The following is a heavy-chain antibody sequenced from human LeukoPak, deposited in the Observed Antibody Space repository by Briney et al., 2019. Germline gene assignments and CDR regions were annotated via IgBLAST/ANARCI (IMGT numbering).Heavy chain of an antibody. CDR3: ARVYGDLAYYYYGMDV. CDR1: GFTFSSYS. J-gene: IGHJ6*02. V-gene: IGHV3-48*04. CDR2: ITGSGRTI. Sequence: PGGSLRLSCAASGFTFSSYSMSWVRQAPGKGLEWVSYITGSGRTIYYADSVKGRFTISRDNAKNSLYLQMNSLRAEDTAVYYCARVYGDLAYYYYGMDVWGQGTTVTVSS. D-gene: IGHD4-17*01.